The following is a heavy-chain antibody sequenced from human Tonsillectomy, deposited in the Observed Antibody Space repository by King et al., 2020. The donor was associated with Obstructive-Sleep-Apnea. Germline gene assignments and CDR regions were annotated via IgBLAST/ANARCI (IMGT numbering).Heavy chain of an antibody. CDR1: GGSISSSSYY. Sequence: QMQLQESGPGLVKPSETLSLTCTVSGGSISSSSYYWGWIRQPPGKGLEWIGSIYYNGSTYYNPSLKSRVTISVDTSKNQFSLKLSSVTAADTAVYYCARDWDGYNSLDYWGQGTLVTVSS. V-gene: IGHV4-39*07. CDR3: ARDWDGYNSLDY. J-gene: IGHJ4*02. D-gene: IGHD5-24*01. CDR2: IYYNGST.